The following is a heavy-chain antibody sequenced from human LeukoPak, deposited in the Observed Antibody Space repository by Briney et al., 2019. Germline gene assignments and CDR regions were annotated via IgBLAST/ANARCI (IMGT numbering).Heavy chain of an antibody. CDR2: IKQDGSER. CDR1: GFMFSSYW. Sequence: GESLKISCAASGFMFSSYWMSWVRQAPGRGLEWVATIKQDGSERSYVDSVNGRFTISRDNARQSLYLHMNSLRGDDMAIYYCVRGGGDYWGQGTLVTVSS. V-gene: IGHV3-7*01. J-gene: IGHJ4*02. D-gene: IGHD3-10*01. CDR3: VRGGGDY.